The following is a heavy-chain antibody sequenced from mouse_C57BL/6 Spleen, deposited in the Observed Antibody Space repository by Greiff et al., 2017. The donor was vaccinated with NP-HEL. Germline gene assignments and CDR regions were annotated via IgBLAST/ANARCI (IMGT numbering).Heavy chain of an antibody. CDR2: ISSGSSTI. Sequence: EVKLMESGGGLVKPGGSLKLSCAASGFTFSDYGMHWVRQAPEKGLEWVAYISSGSSTIYYADTVKGRFTISRDNAKNTLFLQMTSLRSEDTAMYYCARVYYYGSSYYWFAYWGQGTLVTVSA. V-gene: IGHV5-17*01. J-gene: IGHJ3*01. D-gene: IGHD1-1*01. CDR3: ARVYYYGSSYYWFAY. CDR1: GFTFSDYG.